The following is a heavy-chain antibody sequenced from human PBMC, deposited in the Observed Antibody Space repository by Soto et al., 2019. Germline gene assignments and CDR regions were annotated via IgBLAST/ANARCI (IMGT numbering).Heavy chain of an antibody. Sequence: SETLSLTCTVSGGSISSGGYYWSWIRQHPGKGLEWIGYIYYSGSTYYNPSLKSRVTISVDTSKNQFSLKLSSVTAADTAVYYCARYCSGGSCYLGDAFDIWGQGTMVTVSS. V-gene: IGHV4-31*03. CDR2: IYYSGST. CDR3: ARYCSGGSCYLGDAFDI. D-gene: IGHD2-15*01. CDR1: GGSISSGGYY. J-gene: IGHJ3*02.